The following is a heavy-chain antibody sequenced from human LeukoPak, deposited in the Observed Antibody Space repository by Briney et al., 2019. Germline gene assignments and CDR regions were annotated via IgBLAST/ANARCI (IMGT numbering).Heavy chain of an antibody. V-gene: IGHV3-15*01. CDR1: GFIFSTYW. Sequence: GGSLRLSCTASGFIFSTYWMSWVRQAPGKGLEWVGRVKSKTDGGTTDYAAPVKGRFTISRDDSKNTLYLQMNSLKTEDTAVYYCTTERNGSYPAFDIWGQGTMVTVSS. D-gene: IGHD1-26*01. CDR2: VKSKTDGGTT. CDR3: TTERNGSYPAFDI. J-gene: IGHJ3*02.